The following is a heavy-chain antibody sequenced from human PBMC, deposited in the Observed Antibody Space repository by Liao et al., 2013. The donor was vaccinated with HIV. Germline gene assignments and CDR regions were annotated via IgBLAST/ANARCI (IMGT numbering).Heavy chain of an antibody. J-gene: IGHJ3*02. D-gene: IGHD3-3*01. CDR1: GGSFSGYY. V-gene: IGHV4-34*01. CDR3: ARDRSYYDFWSGYPVRVPDAFDI. CDR2: INHSGSP. Sequence: QVQLQQWGAGLLKPSETLSLTCAVYGGSFSGYYWSWIRQPPGKGLEWIGEINHSGSPNYNPSLKSRVTISVDTSKNQFSLKLSSVTAADTAVYYCARDRSYYDFWSGYPVRVPDAFDIWGQGTMVTVSS.